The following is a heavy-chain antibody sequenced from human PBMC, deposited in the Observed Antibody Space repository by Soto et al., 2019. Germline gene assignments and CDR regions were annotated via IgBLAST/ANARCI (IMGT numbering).Heavy chain of an antibody. V-gene: IGHV1-18*01. J-gene: IGHJ6*01. CDR1: GYTFTSYG. D-gene: IGHD2-8*01. Sequence: VKVSCKDSGYTFTSYGFSWVRQAPGQGLEWMGWISASNGNTNYAQKLQGRVTMTTDTSTGTAYMELRSLRSDDTATYYCARDPVRYCRYGVCYQGYYYFAMDV. CDR3: ARDPVRYCRYGVCYQGYYYFAMDV. CDR2: ISASNGNT.